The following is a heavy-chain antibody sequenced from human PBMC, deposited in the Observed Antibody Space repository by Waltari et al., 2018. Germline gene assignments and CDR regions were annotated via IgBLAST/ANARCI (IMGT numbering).Heavy chain of an antibody. CDR2: IKQDGREK. CDR3: ARGHSIAVAGPDRYWYFDL. V-gene: IGHV3-7*03. D-gene: IGHD6-19*01. Sequence: EVQLVESGGGLVQPGGSLRLSCAASGFTFSSYWMSWVRQAPGKGREWVANIKQDGREKYYVDSVKGRFTISRDNAKNSLYLQMNSLRAEDTAVYYCARGHSIAVAGPDRYWYFDLWGRGTLVTVSS. J-gene: IGHJ2*01. CDR1: GFTFSSYW.